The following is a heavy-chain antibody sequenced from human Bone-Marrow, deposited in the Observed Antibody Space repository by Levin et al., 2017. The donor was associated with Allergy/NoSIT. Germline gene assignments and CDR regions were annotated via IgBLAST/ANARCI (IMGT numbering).Heavy chain of an antibody. J-gene: IGHJ4*02. CDR2: ISGNSGTI. CDR1: GFTFSSHS. CDR3: ARDPDNCDTVCYAPLHY. D-gene: IGHD2-2*01. Sequence: QPGGSLRLSCAASGFTFSSHSMNWVRQAPGKGLEWLSYISGNSGTIHYADSVKGRFTSSRDNAKNSLYLQMNSLSDEDTAVYYCARDPDNCDTVCYAPLHYWGQGTLVTVSS. V-gene: IGHV3-48*02.